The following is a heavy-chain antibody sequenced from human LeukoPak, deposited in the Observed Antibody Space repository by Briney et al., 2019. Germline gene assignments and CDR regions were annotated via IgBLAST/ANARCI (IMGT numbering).Heavy chain of an antibody. V-gene: IGHV3-21*01. CDR3: ARDRSVVVPAAMSGFDP. D-gene: IGHD2-2*01. Sequence: GGSLRLSCAASGFTFSSYSMNWVRQAPGKGLEWVSSISSSSSYIYYADSVKGRFTISRDNAKNSLYLQMNSLRAEDTAVYYCARDRSVVVPAAMSGFDPWGQGTLVTVSS. CDR2: ISSSSSYI. CDR1: GFTFSSYS. J-gene: IGHJ5*02.